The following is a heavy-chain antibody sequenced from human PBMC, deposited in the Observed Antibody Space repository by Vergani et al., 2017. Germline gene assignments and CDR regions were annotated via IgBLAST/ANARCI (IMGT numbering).Heavy chain of an antibody. J-gene: IGHJ4*02. V-gene: IGHV4-31*03. CDR3: ARGYYDYVWGSYRQGAFDY. D-gene: IGHD3-16*02. Sequence: QVQLQESGPGLVKPSQTLSLTCTVSGGSISSGGYYWSWIRQHPGKSLEWIGYIYYSGSTYYNPSLKRRVTISVDTSKNQFSLKLSSVTAADTAVYYCARGYYDYVWGSYRQGAFDYWGQGTLVTVSS. CDR1: GGSISSGGYY. CDR2: IYYSGST.